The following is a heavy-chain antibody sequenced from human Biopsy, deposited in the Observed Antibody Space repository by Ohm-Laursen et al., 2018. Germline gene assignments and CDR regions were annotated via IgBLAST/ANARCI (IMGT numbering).Heavy chain of an antibody. J-gene: IGHJ6*02. CDR3: ARAGVGSDGTDSYYYGMDV. D-gene: IGHD5-24*01. CDR1: GNTFATYH. CDR2: ISPSGATT. Sequence: SVKVSCKASGNTFATYHIHWVRQAPGQGLEWMGVISPSGATTSFSQKFQGRITMTRDTSTGTVYMDLNSLGSEDTAVYYCARAGVGSDGTDSYYYGMDVWGQGTTVTVSS. V-gene: IGHV1-46*01.